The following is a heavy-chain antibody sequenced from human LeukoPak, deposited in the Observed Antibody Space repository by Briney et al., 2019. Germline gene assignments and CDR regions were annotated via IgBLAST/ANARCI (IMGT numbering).Heavy chain of an antibody. CDR3: ARLGHSVTYYVDHYYFEY. V-gene: IGHV4-39*01. Sequence: SETLSLTCTVSGGSISSSSYYWGWIRQPPGKGLEWIGSIYYSGSTYYNPSLKSRVTISVDTSKNQFSLKLSSVTAADTGVYYCARLGHSVTYYVDHYYFEYWGQGTLVTVSS. CDR2: IYYSGST. CDR1: GGSISSSSYY. D-gene: IGHD1-26*01. J-gene: IGHJ4*02.